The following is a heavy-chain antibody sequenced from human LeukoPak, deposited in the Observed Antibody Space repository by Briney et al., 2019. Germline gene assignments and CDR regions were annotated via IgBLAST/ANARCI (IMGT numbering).Heavy chain of an antibody. D-gene: IGHD6-19*01. CDR1: GFTFSSYG. J-gene: IGHJ4*02. Sequence: GGSLRLSCAASGFTFSSYGMHWVRQAPGKGLEWVSSISSSSSYIYYADSVKGRFTISRDNAKNSLYLQMNSLRAEDTAVYYCARGIAVAGIRGGYWGQGTLVTVSS. V-gene: IGHV3-21*01. CDR3: ARGIAVAGIRGGY. CDR2: ISSSSSYI.